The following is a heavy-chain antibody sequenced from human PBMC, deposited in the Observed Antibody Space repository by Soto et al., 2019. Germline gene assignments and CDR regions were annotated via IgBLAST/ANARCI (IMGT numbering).Heavy chain of an antibody. J-gene: IGHJ4*02. CDR3: AKESYVQVY. Sequence: QVQLQESGPGLVKPSETLSLTCTVSGASISSSSYYWGWLRQPPGKGLEWIGRIYYSGSTYYNPYVKRRGAIAGTTSRHRCSLQLFAETAADTAVYYCAKESYVQVYWGQGTLVTVSS. D-gene: IGHD5-18*01. V-gene: IGHV4-39*01. CDR1: GASISSSSYY. CDR2: IYYSGST.